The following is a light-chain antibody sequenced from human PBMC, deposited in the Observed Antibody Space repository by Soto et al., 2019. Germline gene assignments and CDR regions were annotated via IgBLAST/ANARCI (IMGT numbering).Light chain of an antibody. J-gene: IGKJ2*01. CDR3: LQDYNYPYT. CDR1: QGIRND. Sequence: AIQMTQSPSSLSASVGDRVTITCRASQGIRNDLGWYQQTPGKAPKLLIYAASSLQSGVPSRFSGSGSGTDFTLTITSLQPEDFATYYCLQDYNYPYTFGQGTKLEIK. V-gene: IGKV1-6*01. CDR2: AAS.